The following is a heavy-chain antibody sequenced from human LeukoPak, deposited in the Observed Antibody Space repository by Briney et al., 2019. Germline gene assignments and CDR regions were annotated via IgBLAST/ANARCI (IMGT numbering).Heavy chain of an antibody. CDR3: ARGRGAYYFYMDV. CDR1: GFTVSSTY. J-gene: IGHJ6*03. D-gene: IGHD3-16*01. CDR2: IYSGGST. Sequence: QSGGSLRLSCAASGFTVSSTYMSWVRQAPGKGLEWVSVIYSGGSTYYSDSVKGRFTISRDNSKNTLFLQMNSLRAEDTAVYYCARGRGAYYFYMDVWGKGTTVIVPS. V-gene: IGHV3-53*01.